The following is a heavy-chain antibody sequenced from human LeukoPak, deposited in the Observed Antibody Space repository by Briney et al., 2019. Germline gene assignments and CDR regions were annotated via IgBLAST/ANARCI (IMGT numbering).Heavy chain of an antibody. CDR2: VSGSGTIA. J-gene: IGHJ4*02. CDR1: GFTLSSHA. CDR3: AKVLRVGELYMMPFDC. D-gene: IGHD3-10*01. V-gene: IGHV3-23*01. Sequence: LTGGSLRLSCAASGFTLSSHAMTWVRQAPGKGLQWVSVVSGSGTIAHYADSVKGRFTTSRDNSKNTLYLEMNNLGAEDTAVYYCAKVLRVGELYMMPFDCWGQGTLVTVSS.